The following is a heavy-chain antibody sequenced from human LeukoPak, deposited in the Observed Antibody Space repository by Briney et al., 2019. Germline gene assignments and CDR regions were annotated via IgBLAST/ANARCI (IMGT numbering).Heavy chain of an antibody. D-gene: IGHD2-15*01. CDR1: GFTFSTYA. Sequence: GGSLRLSCAASGFTFSTYAMNWVRQAPGKGQEWVSVISGSGSYTYYADSVKGRFTISSDNSKNTLYLQMNSLRADDTAVYYCAKEGAGSSNRYFQHWGQGTLVTVSS. CDR3: AKEGAGSSNRYFQH. V-gene: IGHV3-23*01. J-gene: IGHJ1*01. CDR2: ISGSGSYT.